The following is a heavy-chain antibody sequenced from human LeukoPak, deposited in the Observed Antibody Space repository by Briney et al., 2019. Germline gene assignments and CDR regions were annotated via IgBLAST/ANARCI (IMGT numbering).Heavy chain of an antibody. CDR3: ASYYYGSGSYFGYFDY. CDR1: GFTFSSYA. D-gene: IGHD3-10*01. J-gene: IGHJ4*02. Sequence: GGSLRLSCAASGFTFSSYAMSWVRQAPGKGLEWVSAISGSGGSTYYADSVKGQFTISRDNSKNTLYLQMNSLRAEDTAVYYCASYYYGSGSYFGYFDYWGQGTLVTVSS. V-gene: IGHV3-23*01. CDR2: ISGSGGST.